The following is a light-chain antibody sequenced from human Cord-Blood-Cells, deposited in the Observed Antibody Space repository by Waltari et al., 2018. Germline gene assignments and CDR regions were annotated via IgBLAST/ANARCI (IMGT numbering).Light chain of an antibody. CDR1: RRARGRY. CDR2: AAS. J-gene: IGKJ4*01. Sequence: SSRASRRARGRYLAWFQPKPEQAPRLRIPAASSRATGITDRFSGSVSGTDFTLTSSRLELVDCAVYYCQRYGSSPLTFGGGTKVESK. CDR3: QRYGSSPLT. V-gene: IGKV3-20*01.